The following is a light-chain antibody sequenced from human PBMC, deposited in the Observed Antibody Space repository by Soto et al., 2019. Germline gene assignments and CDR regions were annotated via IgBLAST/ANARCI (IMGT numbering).Light chain of an antibody. J-gene: IGKJ5*01. CDR3: QQYADSPIT. CDR1: QRLAIGY. Sequence: VMTQSPATLSVSPVERATLSCRASQRLAIGYLAWYQQKPGQAPRLLIYGASTRATGIPDRLSGSGSGTDFTLAISRVEPEDFAVYFCQQYADSPITFGQGTRLENK. V-gene: IGKV3-20*01. CDR2: GAS.